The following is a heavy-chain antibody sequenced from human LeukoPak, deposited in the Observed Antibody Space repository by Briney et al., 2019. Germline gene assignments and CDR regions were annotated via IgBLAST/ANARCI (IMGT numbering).Heavy chain of an antibody. CDR3: AELGITMIGGV. D-gene: IGHD3-10*02. CDR1: GFTSDDYA. J-gene: IGHJ6*04. CDR2: ISWDGGST. V-gene: IGHV3-43D*03. Sequence: GGSLRLSCAASGFTSDDYAMHWVRQAPGKGLEWVSLISWDGGSTYYADSVKGRFTISRDNAKNSLYLQMNSLRAEDTAVYYCAELGITMIGGVWGKGTTVTISS.